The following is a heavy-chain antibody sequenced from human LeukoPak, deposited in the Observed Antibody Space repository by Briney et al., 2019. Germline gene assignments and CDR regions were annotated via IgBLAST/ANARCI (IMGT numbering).Heavy chain of an antibody. J-gene: IGHJ4*02. Sequence: GRSLRLSCAASGFTFSSYAMHWVRRAPGKGLEWVAVISYDGSNKYYADSVKGRFTISRDNSKNTLYLQMNSLRAEDTAVYYCARAGIAGSFDYWGQGTLVTVSS. CDR3: ARAGIAGSFDY. V-gene: IGHV3-30-3*01. CDR1: GFTFSSYA. CDR2: ISYDGSNK. D-gene: IGHD2-15*01.